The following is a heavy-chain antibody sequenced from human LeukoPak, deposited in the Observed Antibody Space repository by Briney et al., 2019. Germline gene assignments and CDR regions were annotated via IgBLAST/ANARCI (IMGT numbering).Heavy chain of an antibody. CDR3: AKANSVDTAMVTGAFDI. CDR1: GFTFSSYA. V-gene: IGHV3-23*01. CDR2: ISGSGGST. Sequence: GGSLRLSCAASGFTFSSYAMSWVRQAPGKGLEWVSAISGSGGSTYYADSVKGRFTISRDNSKNTLYLQMNSLRAEDTAVYYCAKANSVDTAMVTGAFDIWGQGTMSPSLQ. J-gene: IGHJ3*02. D-gene: IGHD5-18*01.